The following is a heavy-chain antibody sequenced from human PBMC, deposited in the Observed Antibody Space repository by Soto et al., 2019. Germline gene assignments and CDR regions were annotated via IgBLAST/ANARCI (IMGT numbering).Heavy chain of an antibody. V-gene: IGHV3-48*01. CDR2: ISSSSSTI. CDR1: GFTFSSYS. CDR3: ARDLNYGLLHY. D-gene: IGHD4-17*01. Sequence: EVQLVESGGGLVQPGGSLRLSCAASGFTFSSYSMNWVRQAPGKGLEWVSYISSSSSTIYYAVSVKGRFTISRDNAKNPLYLPMTSLRAEDTAVYYCARDLNYGLLHYWCQGTLVTVPS. J-gene: IGHJ4*02.